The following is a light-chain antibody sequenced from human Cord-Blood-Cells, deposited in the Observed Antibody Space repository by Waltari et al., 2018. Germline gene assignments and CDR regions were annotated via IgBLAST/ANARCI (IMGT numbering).Light chain of an antibody. V-gene: IGKV1-39*01. CDR2: AAS. CDR3: QQSYRTPWT. Sequence: DIQMTQSPSSLSASVGDRVTITCRASQSISSYLNWYQQKPGKAPKLLIYAASSLQSGVASRFSGSGSGTDFTLTISILQPEDCATYYCQQSYRTPWTFGQGTKVEIK. CDR1: QSISSY. J-gene: IGKJ1*01.